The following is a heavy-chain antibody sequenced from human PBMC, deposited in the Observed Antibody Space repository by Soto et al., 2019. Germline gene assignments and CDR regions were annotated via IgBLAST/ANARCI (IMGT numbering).Heavy chain of an antibody. J-gene: IGHJ5*02. V-gene: IGHV1-8*01. CDR2: MNPNSGNT. CDR1: GYTFTSYD. CDR3: ARSPPRVERNNYAGGWFDP. Sequence: QVQLVQSGAEVKKPGASVKVSCKASGYTFTSYDITWVRQATGQGLEWMGWMNPNSGNTGYPQKFQGRVTMTRNTSISTAYMELSSLRFEDTAVYYCARSPPRVERNNYAGGWFDPWGQGTLVTVSS. D-gene: IGHD4-4*01.